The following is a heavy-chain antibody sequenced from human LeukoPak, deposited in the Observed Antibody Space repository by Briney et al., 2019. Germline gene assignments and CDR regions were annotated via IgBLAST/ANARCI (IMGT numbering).Heavy chain of an antibody. CDR3: ARGGSNFDY. V-gene: IGHV3-7*01. CDR2: IKQDGSEK. J-gene: IGHJ4*02. Sequence: GGALRLSCAASGFSFSTFWMTWVRQAPGKGLEWVAKIKQDGSEKYYVDSVKGRFTISRDNAMNSLYLQMNSLRAEDTAVYYCARGGSNFDYWGQGTLVTVSS. CDR1: GFSFSTFW.